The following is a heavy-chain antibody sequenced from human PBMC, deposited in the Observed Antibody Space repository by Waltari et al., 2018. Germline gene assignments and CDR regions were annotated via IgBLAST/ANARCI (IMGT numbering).Heavy chain of an antibody. D-gene: IGHD3-10*01. Sequence: QVQLVQSGAEVKKPGASVKVSCKASGYTFTSYDINWVRQATGQGLEWMGWRNPKGGNTGYAQKFQGRVTMTRNTSISTAYMELSSLRSEDTAVYYCAIALKRGYYFDYWGQGTLVTVSS. CDR3: AIALKRGYYFDY. CDR2: RNPKGGNT. V-gene: IGHV1-8*01. CDR1: GYTFTSYD. J-gene: IGHJ4*02.